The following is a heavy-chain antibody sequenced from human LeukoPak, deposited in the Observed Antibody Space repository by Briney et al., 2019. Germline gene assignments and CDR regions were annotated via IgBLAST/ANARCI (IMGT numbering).Heavy chain of an antibody. CDR1: GGTFSSYA. CDR3: ARHYYGSGSYYRSVDP. Sequence: ASVKVSCKASGGTFSSYAISWVRQAPGQGLEWMGWMNPNSGNTGYAQKFQGRVTMTRNTSISTAYMELSSLRSEDTAVYYCARHYYGSGSYYRSVDPWGQGTLVTVSS. V-gene: IGHV1-8*02. CDR2: MNPNSGNT. D-gene: IGHD3-10*01. J-gene: IGHJ5*02.